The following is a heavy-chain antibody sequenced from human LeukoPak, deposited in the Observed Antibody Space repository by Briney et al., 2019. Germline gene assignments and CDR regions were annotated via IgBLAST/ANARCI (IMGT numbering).Heavy chain of an antibody. V-gene: IGHV3-21*01. CDR3: ARDLDTAFDY. Sequence: GGSLRLSCAASGFTFSSYSMNWVRQAPGKGLEWVSSISSSSSYIYYAGSVKGRFTISRDNAKNSLYLQMNSLRAEDTAVYYCARDLDTAFDYWGQGTLVTVSS. CDR2: ISSSSSYI. CDR1: GFTFSSYS. D-gene: IGHD5-18*01. J-gene: IGHJ4*02.